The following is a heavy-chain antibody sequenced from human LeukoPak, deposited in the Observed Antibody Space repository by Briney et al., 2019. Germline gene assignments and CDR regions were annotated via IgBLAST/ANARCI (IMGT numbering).Heavy chain of an antibody. D-gene: IGHD2-2*01. V-gene: IGHV1-58*01. J-gene: IGHJ6*02. CDR2: IVVGSGNT. CDR3: AAGYCSSTSCQDSYYYYYYGMDV. CDR1: GFTFTSSA. Sequence: SVTVSCKASGFTFTSSAVQWVRQARGQRLEWIGRIVVGSGNTNYAQKFQERVTITRDMSTSTAYMELSSLRSEDTAVYYCAAGYCSSTSCQDSYYYYYYGMDVWGQGTTVTVSS.